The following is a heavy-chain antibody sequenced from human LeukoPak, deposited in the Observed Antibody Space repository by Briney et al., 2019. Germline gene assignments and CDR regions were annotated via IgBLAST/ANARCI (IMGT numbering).Heavy chain of an antibody. CDR3: VKDPSVAAASGSFDF. CDR1: GFTFSSYA. Sequence: PGGSLRLSCAASGFTFSSYAMNWVRQAPGKGLEWVSCITGSSDYIEYAESVKGRFTISRDNSKNTLYLQMHSLRPEDTALYYCVKDPSVAAASGSFDFWGQGTLVTVSS. D-gene: IGHD6-13*01. J-gene: IGHJ4*02. CDR2: ITGSSDYI. V-gene: IGHV3-21*01.